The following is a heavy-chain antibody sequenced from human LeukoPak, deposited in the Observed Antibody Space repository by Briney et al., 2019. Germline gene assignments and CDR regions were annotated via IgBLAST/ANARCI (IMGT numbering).Heavy chain of an antibody. D-gene: IGHD3-3*01. CDR3: ARVYYDFWSGYYPLYYYYYYMDV. CDR1: GGSFSGYY. J-gene: IGHJ6*03. Sequence: SETLSPTCAVYGGSFSGYYWRRIRQPPGKGLEWIGEINHSGSTNYNPSLKSRVTISVDKSKNQFSLKLSSVTAADTAVYYCARVYYDFWSGYYPLYYYYYYMDVWGKGTTVTVS. V-gene: IGHV4-34*01. CDR2: INHSGST.